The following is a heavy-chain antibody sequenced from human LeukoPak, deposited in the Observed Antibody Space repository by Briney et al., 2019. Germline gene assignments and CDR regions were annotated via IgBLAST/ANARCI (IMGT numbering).Heavy chain of an antibody. CDR1: GYTFTRYG. V-gene: IGHV1-18*01. CDR3: ARGDYGDYPYGMDV. Sequence: ASVKVSCKASGYTFTRYGISWVRQAPGQGLEWMGWISAYNGNTNYAQKLQGRVTMTTDTSTSTAYMELRSLRSDDTAVYYCARGDYGDYPYGMDVWGQGTTVTVSS. D-gene: IGHD4-17*01. J-gene: IGHJ6*02. CDR2: ISAYNGNT.